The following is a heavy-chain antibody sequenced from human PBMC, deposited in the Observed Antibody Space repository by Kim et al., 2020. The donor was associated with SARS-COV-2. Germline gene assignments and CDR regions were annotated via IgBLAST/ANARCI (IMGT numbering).Heavy chain of an antibody. V-gene: IGHV3-30*02. D-gene: IGHD6-19*01. Sequence: YQAGTGKGRFTIARDNSKNTLYLQMNGRRAEDTGVYYCAKDVHSSGGFDYWGQGTLVTVSS. J-gene: IGHJ4*02. CDR3: AKDVHSSGGFDY.